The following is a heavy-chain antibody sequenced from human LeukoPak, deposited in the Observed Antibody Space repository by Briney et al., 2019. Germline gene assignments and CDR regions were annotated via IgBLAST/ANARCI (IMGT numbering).Heavy chain of an antibody. CDR2: IRSKGSGGTI. V-gene: IGHV3-49*03. CDR3: AKGRTRADS. D-gene: IGHD3-3*01. CDR1: GFTFNEYA. Sequence: GGSLRLSCTASGFTFNEYAMSWFRQAPGKGLKWVGFIRSKGSGGTIEYAASVKGRFTLSRDDSKSIVSLQMNSLQSEDTAVYYCAKGRTRADSWGQGTLVTVSS. J-gene: IGHJ4*02.